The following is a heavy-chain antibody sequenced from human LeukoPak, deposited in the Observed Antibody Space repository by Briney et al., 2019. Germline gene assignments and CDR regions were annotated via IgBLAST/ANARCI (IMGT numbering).Heavy chain of an antibody. D-gene: IGHD6-19*01. CDR2: ISGYNANT. CDR3: ARAPGQWLVFSWFDP. Sequence: ALVKVSCKASGYSFATYGISWVRQAPGQGLEWMGWISGYNANTKYAQNLQGRVTMTTDTSTSTAYMEVRSLRSDDTAVYYCARAPGQWLVFSWFDPWGQGTLLTVSS. J-gene: IGHJ5*02. V-gene: IGHV1-18*01. CDR1: GYSFATYG.